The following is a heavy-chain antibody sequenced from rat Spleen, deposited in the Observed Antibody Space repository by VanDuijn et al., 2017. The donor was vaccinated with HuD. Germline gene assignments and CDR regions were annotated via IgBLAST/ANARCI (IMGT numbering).Heavy chain of an antibody. CDR2: ITNSGGTI. V-gene: IGHV5-31*01. J-gene: IGHJ2*01. CDR3: TRGYAHY. D-gene: IGHD1-12*01. CDR1: GFTFNNYW. Sequence: EVQLVESGGGLVQPGGALKLSCVASGFTFNNYWMNWIRQAPGKGLEWVASITNSGGTISYPASVKGRFTISRDNAQSTLYLQMNSLRSEDTATYYCTRGYAHYWGQGVMVTVSS.